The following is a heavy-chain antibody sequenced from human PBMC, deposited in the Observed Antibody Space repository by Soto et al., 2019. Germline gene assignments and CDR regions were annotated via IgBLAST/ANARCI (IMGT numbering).Heavy chain of an antibody. CDR1: GGSISSSSYY. V-gene: IGHV4-39*01. CDR2: MYYSGST. J-gene: IGHJ6*02. D-gene: IGHD5-18*01. CDR3: ACIFSGGYGYGFYYYGMDV. Sequence: QLQLQESGPGLVKPSETLSLTCTVSGGSISSSSYYWGWIRQPPGKGLEWIGSMYYSGSTYYNPSLKSRVTISVDTSKNQFSLTLSCVTAADTAVYYCACIFSGGYGYGFYYYGMDVWGQGTTVTVSS.